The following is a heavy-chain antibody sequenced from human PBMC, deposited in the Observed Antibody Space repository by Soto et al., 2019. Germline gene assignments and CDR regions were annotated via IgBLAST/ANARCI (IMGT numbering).Heavy chain of an antibody. CDR2: IYHSGST. CDR1: GGSISSGGDY. Sequence: SETLSLTCTVSGGSISSGGDYWSLIRQHPGKGLEWIGYIYHSGSTYYNPSLKSRVTISVDTSKSQFSLKLSSVTAADTAVYYCARFEGTYGSVHWGQGILVTVSS. V-gene: IGHV4-31*03. J-gene: IGHJ4*02. CDR3: ARFEGTYGSVH. D-gene: IGHD3-10*01.